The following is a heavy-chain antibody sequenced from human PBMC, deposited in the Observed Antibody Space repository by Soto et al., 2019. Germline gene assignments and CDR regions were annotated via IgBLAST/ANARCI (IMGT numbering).Heavy chain of an antibody. CDR1: GFTVSSNY. CDR3: ASLKDPYCSSTSCYELGSLDY. J-gene: IGHJ4*02. V-gene: IGHV3-53*01. Sequence: GGSLRLSCAASGFTVSSNYMSWVRQAPGKGLEWVSVIYSGGSIYYADSVKGRFTISRDNSKNTLYLQMNSLRAEDTAVYYCASLKDPYCSSTSCYELGSLDYWGQGTLVTVSS. CDR2: IYSGGSI. D-gene: IGHD2-2*01.